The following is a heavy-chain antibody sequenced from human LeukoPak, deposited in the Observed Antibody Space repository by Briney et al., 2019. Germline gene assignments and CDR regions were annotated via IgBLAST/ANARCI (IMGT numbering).Heavy chain of an antibody. CDR1: GFTFNTYA. J-gene: IGHJ4*02. V-gene: IGHV3-23*01. D-gene: IGHD2-2*01. Sequence: GGSLRLSCAVSGFTFNTYAMSWVHQIPGKGLEWVSAISGSGGNTCYADSVKGRFTISRDNSKDTLYLQMNSLRAEDTAIYYCAKDAPLGHCSSASCYVARKKVLDHWGQGTLVTVSS. CDR2: ISGSGGNT. CDR3: AKDAPLGHCSSASCYVARKKVLDH.